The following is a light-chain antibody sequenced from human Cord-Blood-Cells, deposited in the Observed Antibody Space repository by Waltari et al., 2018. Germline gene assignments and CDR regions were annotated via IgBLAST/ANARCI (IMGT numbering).Light chain of an antibody. Sequence: QSALTQPPSASGSPGQSVTIPCPETSSDVGGYNYFSWYQQHPGKAPKLIIYEVIKRPSGVPDRFSGSKSGNTASLTVSGLQAEDEADYYCSSYAGSNKNVFGTGTKVTVL. CDR3: SSYAGSNKNV. V-gene: IGLV2-8*01. CDR2: EVI. CDR1: SSDVGGYNY. J-gene: IGLJ1*01.